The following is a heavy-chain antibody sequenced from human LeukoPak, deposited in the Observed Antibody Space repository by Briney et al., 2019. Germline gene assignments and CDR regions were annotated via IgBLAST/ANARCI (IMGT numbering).Heavy chain of an antibody. CDR1: GYTFTSYY. Sequence: GASVKVSCKASGYTFTSYYMHWVRQAPRQGLEWMGIINPSGGSTSYAQKFQGRVTMTRDRSTSTVYMELSSLRFEDTAVYYCARLGAAAVDYWGQGILVTISS. D-gene: IGHD6-13*01. V-gene: IGHV1-46*01. J-gene: IGHJ4*02. CDR3: ARLGAAAVDY. CDR2: INPSGGST.